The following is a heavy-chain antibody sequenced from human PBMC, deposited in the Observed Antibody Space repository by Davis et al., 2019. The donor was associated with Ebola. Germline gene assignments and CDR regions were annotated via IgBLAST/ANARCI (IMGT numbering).Heavy chain of an antibody. J-gene: IGHJ6*02. V-gene: IGHV3-33*08. D-gene: IGHD6-6*01. CDR2: IWYDGSNK. CDR3: GRDTYSSSATWMYAMDV. Sequence: GESLKISCEASGFIFSNYGMHWVRQAPGKGLEWVAVIWYDGSNKWYAGSVKGRFTISRDNSKNTLYLHMNSLRVEDTAVYYCGRDTYSSSATWMYAMDVWGQGTTVTVSS. CDR1: GFIFSNYG.